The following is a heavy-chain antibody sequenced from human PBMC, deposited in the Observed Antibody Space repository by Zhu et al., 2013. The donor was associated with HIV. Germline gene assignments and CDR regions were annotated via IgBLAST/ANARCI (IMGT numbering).Heavy chain of an antibody. CDR2: IIPIFGTA. CDR1: GGTFSSYA. V-gene: IGHV1-69*01. CDR3: ARGTVYPTYYDFWSGSYYFDY. J-gene: IGHJ4*02. Sequence: QVQLVQSGAEVKKPGSSVKVSCKASGGTFSSYAISWVRQAPGQGLEWMGGIIPIFGTANYAQKFQGRVTITADESTSTAYMELSSLRSEDTAVYYCARGTVYPTYYDFWSGSYYFDYWGQGTLVTVSS. D-gene: IGHD3-3*01.